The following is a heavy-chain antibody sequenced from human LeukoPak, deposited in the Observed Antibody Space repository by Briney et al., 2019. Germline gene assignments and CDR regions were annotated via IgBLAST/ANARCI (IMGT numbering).Heavy chain of an antibody. J-gene: IGHJ3*02. D-gene: IGHD5-12*01. Sequence: GGSLRLSCAASGFTFSSYAMSWVRQAPGKGLEWVSAISGSGGSTYYADSVKGRFTISRDNSKNMLYLQMNSLRAEDTAVYYCARGYSGYGDPGDAFDIWGQGTMVTVSS. CDR1: GFTFSSYA. CDR2: ISGSGGST. V-gene: IGHV3-23*01. CDR3: ARGYSGYGDPGDAFDI.